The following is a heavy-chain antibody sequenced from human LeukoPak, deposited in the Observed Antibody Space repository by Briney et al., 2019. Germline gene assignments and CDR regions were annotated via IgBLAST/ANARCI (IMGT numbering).Heavy chain of an antibody. Sequence: SETLSLTCTVSGYSISSGYYWGWIRQPPGKGLEWIGNIYHTGSTYYNPSLKSRLTISVDTSKNQFSLKLSSVTAADTAVYYCARGYSYGPLPLDYWGQGTLVTVSS. CDR1: GYSISSGYY. CDR3: ARGYSYGPLPLDY. CDR2: IYHTGST. D-gene: IGHD5-18*01. J-gene: IGHJ4*02. V-gene: IGHV4-38-2*02.